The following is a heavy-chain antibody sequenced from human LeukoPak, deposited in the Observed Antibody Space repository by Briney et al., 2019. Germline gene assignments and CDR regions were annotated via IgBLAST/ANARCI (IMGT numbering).Heavy chain of an antibody. CDR2: INGDGSST. CDR3: ARDSPITGTYLWFFDY. D-gene: IGHD5/OR15-5a*01. Sequence: PGGSLRLSCTASGFTFSAYWMLWVRQLPGKGLVWVSRINGDGSSTNYADSVKGRFTISRDNAKNTLYLQMNSLRAEDTAIYYCARDSPITGTYLWFFDYWGQGALVTVSS. CDR1: GFTFSAYW. J-gene: IGHJ4*02. V-gene: IGHV3-74*01.